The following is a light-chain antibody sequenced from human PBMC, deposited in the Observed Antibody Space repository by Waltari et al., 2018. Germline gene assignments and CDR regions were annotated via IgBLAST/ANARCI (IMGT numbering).Light chain of an antibody. J-gene: IGKJ1*01. V-gene: IGKV3-20*01. Sequence: EIVLTQSPGTLSLSQGERATLSCRASQSVSRYLAWYQQKPGQAPRLLIYAGSIRATCIPDRFSGSGSGTDFSLTISRLEPEDFAVYYCQKYDRLPATFGQGTKVEIK. CDR2: AGS. CDR3: QKYDRLPAT. CDR1: QSVSRY.